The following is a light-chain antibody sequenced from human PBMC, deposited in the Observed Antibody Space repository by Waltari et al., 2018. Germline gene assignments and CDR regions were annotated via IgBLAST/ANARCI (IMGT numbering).Light chain of an antibody. J-gene: IGKJ1*01. CDR2: GAS. Sequence: EIVLTQSPATLSLSPGERATLSCRASQSVSTFLAWYQQRPGQAPRRLIYGASSRAPGIPDRFSGSGSGTDFTLTISSLEPEDFAVYYCQQYGSSPRSFGQGTKVEIK. CDR3: QQYGSSPRS. CDR1: QSVSTF. V-gene: IGKV3-20*01.